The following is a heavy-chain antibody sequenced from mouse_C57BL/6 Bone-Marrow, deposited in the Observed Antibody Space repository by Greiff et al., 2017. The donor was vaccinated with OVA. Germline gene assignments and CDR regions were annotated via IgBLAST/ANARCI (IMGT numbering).Heavy chain of an antibody. CDR1: GFPITSGYY. V-gene: IGHV12-3*01. CDR3: AGDNLPFAY. J-gene: IGHJ3*01. Sequence: QVQLKESGPGLVKPSQSLFLTCSITGFPITSGYYWIWIRQSPGKPLEWMGYITHSGETFYNPSLQSPISITRETSKNQFFLQLNSVTTEDTAMYYCAGDNLPFAYWGQGTLVTVSA. CDR2: ITHSGET.